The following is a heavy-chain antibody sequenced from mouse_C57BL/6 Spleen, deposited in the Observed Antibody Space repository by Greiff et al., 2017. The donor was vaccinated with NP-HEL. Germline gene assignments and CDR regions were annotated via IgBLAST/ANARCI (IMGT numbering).Heavy chain of an antibody. Sequence: DVKLVESGGGLVKPGGSLKLSCAASGFTFSDYGMHWVRQAPEKGLEWVAYISSGSSTIYYADTVKGRFTISRDNAKNTLFLQMTSLRSEDTAIYYCARPPWFYAMDYWGQGTSVTVSS. CDR3: ARPPWFYAMDY. CDR2: ISSGSSTI. CDR1: GFTFSDYG. D-gene: IGHD2-2*01. V-gene: IGHV5-17*01. J-gene: IGHJ4*01.